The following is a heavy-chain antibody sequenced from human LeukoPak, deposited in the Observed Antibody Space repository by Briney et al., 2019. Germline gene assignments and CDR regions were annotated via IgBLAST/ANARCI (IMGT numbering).Heavy chain of an antibody. Sequence: ASVKVSCKASGYTFTSYDINWVRQATGQGREWMGWMNPNSGNTDYAQKFQGRVTITRNTSISTAYMELSSLRSEDTAVYYCARSGAAAGRAYYYYYMDVWGKGTTVTVSS. CDR2: MNPNSGNT. D-gene: IGHD6-13*01. J-gene: IGHJ6*03. V-gene: IGHV1-8*03. CDR1: GYTFTSYD. CDR3: ARSGAAAGRAYYYYYMDV.